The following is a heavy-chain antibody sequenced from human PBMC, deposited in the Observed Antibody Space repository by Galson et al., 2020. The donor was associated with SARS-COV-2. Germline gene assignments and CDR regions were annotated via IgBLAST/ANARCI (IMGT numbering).Heavy chain of an antibody. D-gene: IGHD3-3*01. Sequence: QLGESLKISCAASGFTFSSYAMHWVRQAPGKGLEWVAVISYDGSNKYYADSVKGRFTISRDNSKNTLYLQMNSLRAEDTAVYYCARDPSITIFDYYMDVWGKGTTVTVSS. J-gene: IGHJ6*03. CDR1: GFTFSSYA. CDR2: ISYDGSNK. V-gene: IGHV3-30*04. CDR3: ARDPSITIFDYYMDV.